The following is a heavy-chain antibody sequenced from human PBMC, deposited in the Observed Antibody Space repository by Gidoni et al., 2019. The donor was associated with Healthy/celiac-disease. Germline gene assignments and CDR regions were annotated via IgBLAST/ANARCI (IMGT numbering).Heavy chain of an antibody. J-gene: IGHJ6*02. CDR3: ARDGYYYDSSGYYYGNYYYYGMDV. Sequence: QVQLVESGGGVVQPGRSLRLSCAASGLPFSSYGMPWVRQAPGKGLEWVAVIWYDGSNKYYADSVKGRFTISRDNSKNTLYLQMNSLRAEDTAVYYCARDGYYYDSSGYYYGNYYYYGMDVWGQGTTVTVSS. CDR1: GLPFSSYG. V-gene: IGHV3-33*01. D-gene: IGHD3-22*01. CDR2: IWYDGSNK.